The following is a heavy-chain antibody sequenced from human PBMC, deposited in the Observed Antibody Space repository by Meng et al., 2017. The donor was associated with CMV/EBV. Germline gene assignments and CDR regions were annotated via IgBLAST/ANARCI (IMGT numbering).Heavy chain of an antibody. Sequence: GESLKISCAASGFTFSSYDMNWVRQAPGKGLEWVSFIGASGSSTFYADSVKGRFTISRDNSKNTLYLQMNSLRAEDTALYYCAKVHDILTGYYDYWGQGTLVTVSS. CDR3: AKVHDILTGYYDY. J-gene: IGHJ4*02. CDR2: IGASGSST. V-gene: IGHV3-23*01. CDR1: GFTFSSYD. D-gene: IGHD3-9*01.